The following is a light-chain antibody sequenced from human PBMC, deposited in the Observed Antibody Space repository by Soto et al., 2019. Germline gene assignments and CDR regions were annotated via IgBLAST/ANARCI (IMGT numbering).Light chain of an antibody. V-gene: IGKV3-20*01. J-gene: IGKJ1*01. CDR1: PSVSGSN. Sequence: IVLTQSPATLSLSPGERATLSCRASPSVSGSNLAWYQQKPGQAPRLVIYGASSRATGIPDRFSGSGSGTDFTLTISRLEPEDFAVYSCQQYGSFGQGTKVDIK. CDR3: QQYGS. CDR2: GAS.